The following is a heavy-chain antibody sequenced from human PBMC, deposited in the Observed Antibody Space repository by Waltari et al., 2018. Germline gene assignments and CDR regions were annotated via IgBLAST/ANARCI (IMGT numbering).Heavy chain of an antibody. CDR3: AKDLAFEAGYSSGWDLDY. CDR1: GFILSNYG. J-gene: IGHJ4*02. D-gene: IGHD6-19*01. CDR2: IRYDGFRK. V-gene: IGHV3-30*02. Sequence: VQLVESGGGVVQPGGSLRLSCVASGFILSNYGINLVRQTPGRRLEWVASIRYDGFRKSFADSVKGRFTISRDDPKNTVYLQMSSLRPEDTAVYFCAKDLAFEAGYSSGWDLDYWGQGTLVAVSS.